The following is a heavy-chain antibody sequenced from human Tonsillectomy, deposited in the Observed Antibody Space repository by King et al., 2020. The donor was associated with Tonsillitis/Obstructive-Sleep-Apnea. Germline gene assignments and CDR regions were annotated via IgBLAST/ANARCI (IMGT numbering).Heavy chain of an antibody. CDR2: RKRDESHK. D-gene: IGHD3-3*01. CDR1: GVTFSIYW. Sequence: VQLVESGGGLVQPGGSLRLSCAASGVTFSIYWMSWVRQAPGKGLEWGANRKRDESHKDYVDSVKGRFTISRDNAKNSLYLQMNSLRAEDTAVYYCARSHSKIGVVIEWFDPWGQGTLVTVSS. V-gene: IGHV3-7*04. J-gene: IGHJ5*02. CDR3: ARSHSKIGVVIEWFDP.